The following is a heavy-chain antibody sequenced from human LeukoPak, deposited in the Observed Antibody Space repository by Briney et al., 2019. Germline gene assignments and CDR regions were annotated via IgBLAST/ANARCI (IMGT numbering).Heavy chain of an antibody. CDR2: INHSGST. V-gene: IGHV4-34*01. D-gene: IGHD1-26*01. J-gene: IGHJ2*01. Sequence: SETLSLTCAVYGGSFSGYYWSWIRQPPGKGLEWIGEINHSGSTNYNPSLKSRVTISVDTSKNQFSLKLSSVTAADTAVYYCARLRSYPVGYFDLWGRGTLVTVSS. CDR3: ARLRSYPVGYFDL. CDR1: GGSFSGYY.